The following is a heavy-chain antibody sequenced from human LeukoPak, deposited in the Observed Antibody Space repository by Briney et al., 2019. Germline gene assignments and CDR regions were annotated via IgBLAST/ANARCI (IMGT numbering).Heavy chain of an antibody. V-gene: IGHV1-69*13. J-gene: IGHJ3*02. Sequence: ASVKVSCKASGGTFSSYAISWVRQAPGQGLEWMGGIIPIFGTANYAQKFQGRVTITADESTSTAYMELSSLRSEDTAVYYCAREGTTGTTDYDAFDIWGQGTMVTVSS. CDR2: IIPIFGTA. D-gene: IGHD1-1*01. CDR1: GGTFSSYA. CDR3: AREGTTGTTDYDAFDI.